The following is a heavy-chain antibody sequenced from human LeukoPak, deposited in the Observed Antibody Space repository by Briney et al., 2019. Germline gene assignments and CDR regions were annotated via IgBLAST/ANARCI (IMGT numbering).Heavy chain of an antibody. D-gene: IGHD6-13*01. J-gene: IGHJ4*02. V-gene: IGHV4-59*01. CDR2: IYYSGST. CDR3: AGTLAALFDY. Sequence: PSETLSLTCTVSGGSISSYYWSWIRQPPGRGLEWIGYIYYSGSTNYNPSLKSRVTISVDTSKNQFSLKLSSVTAADTAVYYCAGTLAALFDYWGQGTLVTVSS. CDR1: GGSISSYY.